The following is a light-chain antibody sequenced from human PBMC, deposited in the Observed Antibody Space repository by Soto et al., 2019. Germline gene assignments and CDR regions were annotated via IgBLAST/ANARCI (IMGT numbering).Light chain of an antibody. CDR3: SSYAGSNGVV. CDR2: DVS. CDR1: SSDVGGYNY. V-gene: IGLV2-8*01. J-gene: IGLJ2*01. Sequence: ALTQPPSASGSPGQSVTISCTGTSSDVGGYNYVSWYQQHPGKAPKLMIYDVSKRPLGVPDRFSGSNSGNTASLTVSGLQAEDEADYYCSSYAGSNGVVFGGGTKLTVL.